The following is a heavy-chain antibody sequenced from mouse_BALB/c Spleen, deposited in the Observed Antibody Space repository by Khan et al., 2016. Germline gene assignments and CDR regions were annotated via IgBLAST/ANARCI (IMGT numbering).Heavy chain of an antibody. CDR1: GYSITSDYA. CDR2: LNYSGDT. J-gene: IGHJ3*01. Sequence: EVQLVESGPGLMKPSQSLYLTCTVTGYSITSDYAWNWIRQFPGNKLEWMGYLNYSGDTHYNQSLKSRISITRDTSKNQFFLQLNSVTTEDAATYYCAREDYSWFTYWGQGTLVPVSA. V-gene: IGHV3-2*02. CDR3: AREDYSWFTY. D-gene: IGHD1-1*02.